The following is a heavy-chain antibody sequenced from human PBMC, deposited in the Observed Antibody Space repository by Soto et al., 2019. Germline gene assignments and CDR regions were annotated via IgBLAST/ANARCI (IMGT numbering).Heavy chain of an antibody. CDR2: ISYRAGA. CDR3: ARGAGVVVPMYYLDD. CDR1: GASISSNNW. D-gene: IGHD2-2*01. V-gene: IGHV4-4*02. J-gene: IGHJ4*02. Sequence: SETLSLTCAVSGASISSNNWWTWVRQPPGKGLEWIGEISYRAGANYDPTLKSRLTISLDQSMNRVSLELRSVTAADTAVYYCARGAGVVVPMYYLDDWGPGILVTVSS.